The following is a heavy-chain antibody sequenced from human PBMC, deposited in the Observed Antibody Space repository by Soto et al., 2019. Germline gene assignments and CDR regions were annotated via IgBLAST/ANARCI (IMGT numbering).Heavy chain of an antibody. D-gene: IGHD4-17*01. Sequence: GGSLRLSCVASGFTISSYNMNWVRQAPGKGLEWVSLVVGSGSVTSYSDALKGRFTISRDDAKNSLYLQMNSLRAEDTAVYYCARDHDYGDYVLYYWGQGTLVTVSS. CDR2: VVGSGSVT. J-gene: IGHJ4*02. CDR3: ARDHDYGDYVLYY. CDR1: GFTISSYN. V-gene: IGHV3-21*01.